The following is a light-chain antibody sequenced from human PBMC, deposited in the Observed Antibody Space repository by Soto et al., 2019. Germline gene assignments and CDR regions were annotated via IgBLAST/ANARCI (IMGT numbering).Light chain of an antibody. J-gene: IGKJ1*01. V-gene: IGKV1-27*01. Sequence: DIQMTQSPSSLSASVRDRVTITCRASQGISNYLAWYQQKPGKVPKLLIYAASTLQSGVPSRFSGSGSGTDFTLPISSRQPEDVATYYCQKYDSAPWTFGQGTKVEIK. CDR3: QKYDSAPWT. CDR2: AAS. CDR1: QGISNY.